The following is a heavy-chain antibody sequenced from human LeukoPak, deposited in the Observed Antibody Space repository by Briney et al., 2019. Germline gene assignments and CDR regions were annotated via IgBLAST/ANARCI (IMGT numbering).Heavy chain of an antibody. V-gene: IGHV1-18*01. Sequence: ASVKVSCKASGYTFTSYGISWVRQAPGQGLEWMGRIIPILGIANYAQKLQGRVTMTTDTSTSTAYMELRSLRSDDTAVYYCARWYGDYARYYYMDVWGKGTTVTVSS. CDR2: IIPILGIA. D-gene: IGHD4-17*01. CDR1: GYTFTSYG. CDR3: ARWYGDYARYYYMDV. J-gene: IGHJ6*03.